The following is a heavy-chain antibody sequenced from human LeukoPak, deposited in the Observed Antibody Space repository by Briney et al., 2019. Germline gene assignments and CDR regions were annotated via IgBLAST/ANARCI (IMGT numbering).Heavy chain of an antibody. Sequence: PSETLSLTCTVSGGSISSSSYYWGWIRQPPGKGLEWIGSIYYSGSTYYNPSLKSRVTISVDTSKNQFSLKLSSVTAADTAVYYCASHLKKAFGVVIPRPNWFDPWGQGTLVTVSS. CDR1: GGSISSSSYY. D-gene: IGHD3-3*01. V-gene: IGHV4-39*01. CDR3: ASHLKKAFGVVIPRPNWFDP. CDR2: IYYSGST. J-gene: IGHJ5*02.